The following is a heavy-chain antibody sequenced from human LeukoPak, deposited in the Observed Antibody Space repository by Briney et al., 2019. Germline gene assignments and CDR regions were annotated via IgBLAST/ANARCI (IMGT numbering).Heavy chain of an antibody. CDR3: ASGSSSFWFDP. V-gene: IGHV1-18*01. D-gene: IGHD6-13*01. CDR2: ISAYNGNT. Sequence: ASVKVSCKPSVYTFTSYGISWVRQAPGQGLEWMGWISAYNGNTNYAQKLQGRVTMTTDTSTSTAYMELRSLRSDDPAVYYCASGSSSFWFDPWGQGTLVTVSS. J-gene: IGHJ5*02. CDR1: VYTFTSYG.